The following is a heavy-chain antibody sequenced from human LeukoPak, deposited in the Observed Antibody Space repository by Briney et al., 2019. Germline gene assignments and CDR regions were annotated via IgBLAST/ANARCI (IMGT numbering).Heavy chain of an antibody. CDR1: GFTFSSYG. CDR3: AKPYYYDSSGYPYYFDY. D-gene: IGHD3-22*01. Sequence: PGGSLRLSCAASGFTFSSYGMHWVRQAPGKGLEWAAFIRYDGSNKYYADSVKGRFTISRDNSKNTLYLQMNSLRAEDTAVYYCAKPYYYDSSGYPYYFDYWGQGTLVTVSS. J-gene: IGHJ4*02. V-gene: IGHV3-30*02. CDR2: IRYDGSNK.